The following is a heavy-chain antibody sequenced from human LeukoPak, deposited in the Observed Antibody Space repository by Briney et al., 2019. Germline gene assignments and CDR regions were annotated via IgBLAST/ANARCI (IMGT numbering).Heavy chain of an antibody. CDR3: ARGNGYYYY. CDR2: IYYSGST. D-gene: IGHD3-22*01. V-gene: IGHV4-59*01. CDR1: GGSISGYY. Sequence: PSETLSLTCTVSGGSISGYYWSWVRQPPGKGLEWIGYIYYSGSTNYNPSLKSRVTILVDTSKNQFSLKLTSVTAADTAVYSCARGNGYYYYWGQGTLVTVSP. J-gene: IGHJ4*02.